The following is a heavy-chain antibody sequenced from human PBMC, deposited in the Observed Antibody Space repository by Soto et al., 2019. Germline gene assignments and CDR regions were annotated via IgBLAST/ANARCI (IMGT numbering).Heavy chain of an antibody. CDR3: ANLRVTGRYGMDV. D-gene: IGHD2-8*02. Sequence: ASVKVSCKASGYTFTGYYMHWVRQAPGQGLEWMGWINPNSGGTNYAQKFQGRVTMTRDTSISTAYMELSRLRSDDTAVYYCANLRVTGRYGMDVWGQGTTVPVSS. V-gene: IGHV1-2*02. CDR2: INPNSGGT. CDR1: GYTFTGYY. J-gene: IGHJ6*02.